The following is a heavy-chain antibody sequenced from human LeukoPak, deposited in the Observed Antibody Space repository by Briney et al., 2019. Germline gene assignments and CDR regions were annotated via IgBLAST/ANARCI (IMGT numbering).Heavy chain of an antibody. CDR2: INPNSGGT. V-gene: IGHV1-2*02. CDR3: ARGGTGSLGSPHYYYYGMDV. CDR1: GYTFTGYY. D-gene: IGHD1-1*01. J-gene: IGHJ6*02. Sequence: ASVKVSCKASGYTFTGYYMHWVRQAPGQGLEWMVWINPNSGGTNYAQKFQGRVTMTRDTSISTAYMELSRLRSDDTAVYYCARGGTGSLGSPHYYYYGMDVWGQGTTVTVSS.